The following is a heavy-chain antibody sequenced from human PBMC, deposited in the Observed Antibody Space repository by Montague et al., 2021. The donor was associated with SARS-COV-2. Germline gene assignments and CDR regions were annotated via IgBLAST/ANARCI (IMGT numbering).Heavy chain of an antibody. CDR3: VRHMMRKDRAALVPYYDKGMDV. Sequence: SETLSLTCVVSGASISTSDWWSWVRQPPGKGLQWIGEIFHSGSTNYNPSLKSRVTISVDKSKNHFSLKLTSVTVADTAIYYCVRHMMRKDRAALVPYYDKGMDVWGQGTTVTVSS. V-gene: IGHV4-4*02. D-gene: IGHD5-18*01. CDR1: GASISTSDW. J-gene: IGHJ6*02. CDR2: IFHSGST.